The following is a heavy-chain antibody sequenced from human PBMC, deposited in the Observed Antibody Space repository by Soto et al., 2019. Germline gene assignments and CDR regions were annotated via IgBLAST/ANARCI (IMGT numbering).Heavy chain of an antibody. J-gene: IGHJ4*02. V-gene: IGHV1-69*12. CDR3: ARVRVRFLEWLGSEG. Sequence: QVQLVQSGAVVKKPGSSVKVSCKASGGTFSSYAFSWVRQAPGQGLEWMGGIIPIFGTANYAQKFQGRVTITADESTSTAYMELSSLRSEDTAVYYCARVRVRFLEWLGSEGWGQGTLVTVPS. CDR1: GGTFSSYA. D-gene: IGHD3-3*01. CDR2: IIPIFGTA.